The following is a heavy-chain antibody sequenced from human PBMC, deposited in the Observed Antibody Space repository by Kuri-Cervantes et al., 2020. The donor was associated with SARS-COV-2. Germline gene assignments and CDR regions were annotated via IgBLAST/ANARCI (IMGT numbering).Heavy chain of an antibody. D-gene: IGHD3-22*01. CDR1: GGSISSYY. CDR2: IYTSGST. CDR3: ASIDSSGYYADY. V-gene: IGHV4-4*07. Sequence: ESLKISCTVSGGSISSYYWSWIRQPAGKGLEWIGRIYTSGSTNYNPSLKSRVTMSVETSKNQFSLKLSSVTAADTAVYHCASIDSSGYYADYWGQGTLVTVSS. J-gene: IGHJ4*02.